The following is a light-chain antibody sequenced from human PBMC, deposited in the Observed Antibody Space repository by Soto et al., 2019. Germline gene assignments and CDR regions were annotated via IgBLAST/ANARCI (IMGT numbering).Light chain of an antibody. Sequence: EIVLTQSPATLSLSPGERATHTCRASQSVYSYLAWYQQKPGQAPRLLIYDASNRATGIPARFRGSGSGTDFTLTISSLEPEDFAVYYRQQRSNWPITFGQGTRLEIK. J-gene: IGKJ5*01. CDR1: QSVYSY. V-gene: IGKV3-11*01. CDR2: DAS. CDR3: QQRSNWPIT.